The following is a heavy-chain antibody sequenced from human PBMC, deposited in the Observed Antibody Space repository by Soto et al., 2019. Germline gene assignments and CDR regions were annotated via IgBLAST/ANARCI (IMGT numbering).Heavy chain of an antibody. V-gene: IGHV3-23*01. Sequence: PGGSLRLSCAASGFTFSSYAMSWVRQAPGKGLEWVSAISGSGGSTYYADSVKGRFTISRDNSKNTLYLQMNSLRAEDTAVYYCASGRGMATIKDYYYYGMDVWGQGTTVTVSS. D-gene: IGHD5-12*01. CDR1: GFTFSSYA. J-gene: IGHJ6*02. CDR2: ISGSGGST. CDR3: ASGRGMATIKDYYYYGMDV.